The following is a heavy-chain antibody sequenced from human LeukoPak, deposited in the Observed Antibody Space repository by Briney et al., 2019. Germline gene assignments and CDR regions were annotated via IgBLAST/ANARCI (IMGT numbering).Heavy chain of an antibody. D-gene: IGHD5-12*01. CDR1: GGSISSSSYY. V-gene: IGHV4-39*01. Sequence: SETLSLTCTVSGGSISSSSYYWGWIRQPPGKGLEWIGSIYYSGSTYYNPSLKSRVTISVDTSKNQFSLKLSSVTAADTAVYYCARRLGIVAFFDYWGQGTLVTVSS. J-gene: IGHJ4*02. CDR3: ARRLGIVAFFDY. CDR2: IYYSGST.